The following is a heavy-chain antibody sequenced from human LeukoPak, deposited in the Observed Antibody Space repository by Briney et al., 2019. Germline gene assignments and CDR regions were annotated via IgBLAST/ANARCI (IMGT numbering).Heavy chain of an antibody. D-gene: IGHD2-2*01. CDR3: ARSHIYCSSTSCYYMGV. V-gene: IGHV3-23*01. CDR1: GFTFSNYA. Sequence: GGSLRLSCAASGFTFSNYALSWVRQAPGKGLEWVSAISGSGGSTYYADSVKGRFTISRDNSKNTLYLQMNSLRAEDTAVYYCARSHIYCSSTSCYYMGVWGKGTTVTVSS. J-gene: IGHJ6*03. CDR2: ISGSGGST.